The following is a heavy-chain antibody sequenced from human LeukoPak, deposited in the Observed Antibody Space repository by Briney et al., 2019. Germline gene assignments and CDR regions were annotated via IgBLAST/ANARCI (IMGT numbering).Heavy chain of an antibody. CDR1: GFTFSSYS. D-gene: IGHD2-15*01. V-gene: IGHV3-21*01. CDR2: ISSSSSYI. Sequence: GGSLRLSCAASGFTFSSYSMNWVRQAPGKGLEWVSSISSSSSYIYYADSVKGRFTISRDNAKNSLYLQTNSLRAEDTAVYYCASEYCSGGSCYSTAFDIWGQGTMVTVSS. J-gene: IGHJ3*02. CDR3: ASEYCSGGSCYSTAFDI.